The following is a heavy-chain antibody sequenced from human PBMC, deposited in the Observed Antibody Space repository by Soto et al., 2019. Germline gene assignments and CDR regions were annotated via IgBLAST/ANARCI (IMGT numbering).Heavy chain of an antibody. D-gene: IGHD6-13*01. CDR3: VSWVSAHFDS. J-gene: IGHJ4*01. CDR2: ISSNGENT. Sequence: PWGSLRLSCAASRFTSFYHAINFFRQSPLKGLEWVSTISSNGENTHYADSVKGRFIISSDNSSNTVALQMNSLRVEDTAIYYCVSWVSAHFDSWGQGTLVTVSS. CDR1: RFTSFYHA. V-gene: IGHV3-23*01.